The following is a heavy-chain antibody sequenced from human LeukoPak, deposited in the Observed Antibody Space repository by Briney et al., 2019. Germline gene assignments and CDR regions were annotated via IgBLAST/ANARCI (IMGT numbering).Heavy chain of an antibody. CDR3: AGTYYYDSSGYYHYSL. Sequence: KPSETLSLTCTVSGGSISSSSYYWSWIRQPPGKGLEWIGYIYYSGSTNYNPSLKSRVTISVDTSKNQFSLKLSSVTAADTAVYYCAGTYYYDSSGYYHYSLWGQGTLVTVPS. D-gene: IGHD3-22*01. CDR2: IYYSGST. V-gene: IGHV4-61*01. J-gene: IGHJ4*02. CDR1: GGSISSSSYY.